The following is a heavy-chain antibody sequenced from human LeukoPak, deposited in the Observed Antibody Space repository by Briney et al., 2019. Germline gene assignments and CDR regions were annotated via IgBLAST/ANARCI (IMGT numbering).Heavy chain of an antibody. CDR2: ISSSGSTI. Sequence: PGGSLRLSCAASGFTFSDYYMSWIRQAPGKGLEWVSYISSSGSTIYYADSVKGRFTISRDNAKNSLYLQMNSLRAEDTAVYYCVLPRNYYGSDTDYWGQGTLVTVSS. CDR3: VLPRNYYGSDTDY. J-gene: IGHJ4*02. CDR1: GFTFSDYY. V-gene: IGHV3-11*01. D-gene: IGHD3-10*01.